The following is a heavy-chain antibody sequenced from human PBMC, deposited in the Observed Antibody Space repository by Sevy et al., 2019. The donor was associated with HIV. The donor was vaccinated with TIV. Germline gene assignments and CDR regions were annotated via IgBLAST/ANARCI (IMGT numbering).Heavy chain of an antibody. D-gene: IGHD3-22*01. CDR1: GYTYTGYY. CDR2: INPNSGGT. CDR3: ARLGPYYYDSSGDI. V-gene: IGHV1-2*02. J-gene: IGHJ3*02. Sequence: ASVKVSCKASGYTYTGYYMHWVRLAPGQGLEWMGWINPNSGGTNYAQKFQGRVTMTRDTSISTAYMELSRLRSDDTAVYYCARLGPYYYDSSGDIWGQGTMVTVSS.